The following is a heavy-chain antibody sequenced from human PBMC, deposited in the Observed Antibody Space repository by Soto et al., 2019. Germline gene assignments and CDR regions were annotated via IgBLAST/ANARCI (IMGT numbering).Heavy chain of an antibody. D-gene: IGHD6-13*01. V-gene: IGHV3-9*01. Sequence: EVQLVESGGGLVQPGRSLRLSCAASGFTFDDYAMHWVRQAPGKGLEWVSGISWNSGSIGYADSVKGRFTISRDNAKNSLYLQMNSLRAEDTALYYCAKDIFSNGYSSSWGWFDPRGQGTLVTVSS. CDR3: AKDIFSNGYSSSWGWFDP. CDR2: ISWNSGSI. CDR1: GFTFDDYA. J-gene: IGHJ5*02.